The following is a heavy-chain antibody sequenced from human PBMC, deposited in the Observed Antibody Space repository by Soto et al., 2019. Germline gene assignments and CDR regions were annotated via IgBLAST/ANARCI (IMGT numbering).Heavy chain of an antibody. CDR2: IWYDGSNK. CDR1: GFTFSSYG. Sequence: GGSLRLSCAASGFTFSSYGMHWVRQAPGKGLEWVAVIWYDGSNKYYADSVKGRFTISRDNSKNTLYLQMNSLRAEDTAVYYCARDCGDYPENYYYYGMDVWGQGTTVTVSS. J-gene: IGHJ6*02. CDR3: ARDCGDYPENYYYYGMDV. V-gene: IGHV3-33*01. D-gene: IGHD4-17*01.